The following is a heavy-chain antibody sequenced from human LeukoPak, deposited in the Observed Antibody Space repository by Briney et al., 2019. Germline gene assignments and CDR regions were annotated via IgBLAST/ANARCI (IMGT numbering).Heavy chain of an antibody. V-gene: IGHV3-48*01. CDR3: ASDCSGGSLRY. D-gene: IGHD2-15*01. CDR2: IRSGSSTI. Sequence: GGSLRLSCAASGDSFSSYSMNWVRQAPAKRLEWISYIRSGSSTIFYADSVKGRFTISRDNAKNSLYLQMNSLRAEDTAVYYCASDCSGGSLRYWGQGTLVTVSS. CDR1: GDSFSSYS. J-gene: IGHJ4*02.